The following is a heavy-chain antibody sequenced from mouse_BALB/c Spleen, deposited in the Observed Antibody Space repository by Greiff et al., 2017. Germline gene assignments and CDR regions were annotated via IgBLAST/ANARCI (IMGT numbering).Heavy chain of an antibody. D-gene: IGHD2-2*01. J-gene: IGHJ3*01. CDR2: ISSGSSTI. V-gene: IGHV5-17*02. CDR1: GFTFSSFG. Sequence: EVKVVESGGGLVQPGGSRKLSCAASGFTFSSFGMHWVRQAPEKGLVWVAYISSGSSTIYYADTVKGRFTISRDNPKNTLFLQMTSLRSEDTAMYYCARGDYGNDGWFAYWGQGTLVTVSA. CDR3: ARGDYGNDGWFAY.